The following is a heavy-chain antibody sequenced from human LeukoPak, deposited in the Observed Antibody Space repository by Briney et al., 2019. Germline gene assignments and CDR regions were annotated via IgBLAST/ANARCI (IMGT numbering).Heavy chain of an antibody. Sequence: GGSLRLSCAASGFTFSSYEMHWVRQAPGKGLEWVSGISWNSGSIGYADSVKGRFTISRDNAKNSLYLQMNSLRAEDTALYYCAKDTGDGYYYYYMDVWGKGTTVTISS. CDR1: GFTFSSYE. D-gene: IGHD7-27*01. CDR2: ISWNSGSI. CDR3: AKDTGDGYYYYYMDV. V-gene: IGHV3-9*01. J-gene: IGHJ6*03.